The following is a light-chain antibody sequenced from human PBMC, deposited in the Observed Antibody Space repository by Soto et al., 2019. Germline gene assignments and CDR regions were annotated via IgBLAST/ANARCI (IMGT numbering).Light chain of an antibody. CDR1: QSVSSSY. J-gene: IGKJ5*01. Sequence: EIVLTQSPGTLSLSPGERATLSCRASQSVSSSYLAWYQQKPGQAPRLLIYGASSRATGIPDRFSGSGSGTEFTLTISRLEPDDFAVYYCQQYGSSRVTFGRWTRLEIK. CDR3: QQYGSSRVT. V-gene: IGKV3-20*01. CDR2: GAS.